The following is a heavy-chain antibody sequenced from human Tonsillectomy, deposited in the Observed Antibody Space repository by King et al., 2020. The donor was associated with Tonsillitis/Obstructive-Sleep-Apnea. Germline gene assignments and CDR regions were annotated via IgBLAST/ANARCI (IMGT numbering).Heavy chain of an antibody. CDR3: ASPGDYDYIWGSDRHDAFDI. Sequence: VQLVESGAEVKKPGESLRISCKGSGYSFTSYWISWVRQMPGKGLEWMGRIDPSDSYTNYSPSFQGHVTISADKSISTAYLQWSSLKASDTAMYYCASPGDYDYIWGSDRHDAFDIWGQGTIVTVSS. D-gene: IGHD3-16*02. J-gene: IGHJ3*02. CDR1: GYSFTSYW. V-gene: IGHV5-10-1*01. CDR2: IDPSDSYT.